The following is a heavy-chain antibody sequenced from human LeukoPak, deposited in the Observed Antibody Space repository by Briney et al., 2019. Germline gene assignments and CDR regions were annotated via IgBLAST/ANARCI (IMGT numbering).Heavy chain of an antibody. Sequence: GGSLRLSCAASGFTFSSYGMHWVRQAPGKGLEWVAVIWYDGSNKYYADSVKGRFAISRDNSKNTLYLQMNSLRAEDTAVYYCARMFYYDSNGYYSGPDYWGQGTLVTVSS. CDR1: GFTFSSYG. V-gene: IGHV3-33*01. CDR2: IWYDGSNK. CDR3: ARMFYYDSNGYYSGPDY. D-gene: IGHD3-22*01. J-gene: IGHJ4*02.